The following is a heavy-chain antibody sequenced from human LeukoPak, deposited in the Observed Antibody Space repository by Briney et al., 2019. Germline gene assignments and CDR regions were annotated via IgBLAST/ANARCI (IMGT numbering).Heavy chain of an antibody. D-gene: IGHD5-24*01. CDR2: MNPNSGNT. Sequence: ASVKVSCKASGYTFTSFDINWVRQATGQGLEWMGWMNPNSGNTGYAQKFQGRDTMTSNTSINTAYMELTSLRSEDTAVYYCARGSRRDGYNTLFDYWGQGTLVTVSS. J-gene: IGHJ4*02. V-gene: IGHV1-8*01. CDR1: GYTFTSFD. CDR3: ARGSRRDGYNTLFDY.